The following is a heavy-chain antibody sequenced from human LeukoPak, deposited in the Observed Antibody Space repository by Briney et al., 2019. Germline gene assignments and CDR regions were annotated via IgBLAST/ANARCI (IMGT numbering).Heavy chain of an antibody. CDR1: GGSISSYY. V-gene: IGHV4-59*01. CDR2: IYYSGST. D-gene: IGHD4-11*01. Sequence: PSETLSLACTVSGGSISSYYWSWIRQPPGKGLEWIGYIYYSGSTNYNPSLKSRVTISVDTSKNQFSLKLSSVTAADTAVYYCARAPVTYCYYYYYMDVWGKGTTVTVSS. J-gene: IGHJ6*03. CDR3: ARAPVTYCYYYYYMDV.